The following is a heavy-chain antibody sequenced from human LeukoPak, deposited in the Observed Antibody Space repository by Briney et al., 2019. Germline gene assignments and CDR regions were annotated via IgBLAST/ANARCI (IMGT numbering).Heavy chain of an antibody. V-gene: IGHV4-59*08. CDR2: IYSSGST. CDR1: GGSISSYH. J-gene: IGHJ4*02. CDR3: ARRISGGSSDY. Sequence: SETLSLTCPVSGGSISSYHWSWIRQPPGKGLEWIGYIYSSGSTSYNPSLKSRVAISVDTSKNQFSLKLSSVTAADTAVYYGARRISGGSSDYWGQGTLVTVSS. D-gene: IGHD2-15*01.